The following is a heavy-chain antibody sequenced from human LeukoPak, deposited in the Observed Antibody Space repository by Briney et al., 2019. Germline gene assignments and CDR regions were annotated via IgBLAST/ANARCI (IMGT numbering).Heavy chain of an antibody. V-gene: IGHV4-59*01. CDR1: GDSISSYY. J-gene: IGHJ4*02. Sequence: SETLSLTCTVSGDSISSYYWSWIRQPPGKGLEWIGSISYSGSTNYSPSLTSRVNISVDTSKNQFSLNLTSVTAADTAVYYCARWGSIAVARFDYWGQGTLVTVSS. CDR2: ISYSGST. D-gene: IGHD6-6*01. CDR3: ARWGSIAVARFDY.